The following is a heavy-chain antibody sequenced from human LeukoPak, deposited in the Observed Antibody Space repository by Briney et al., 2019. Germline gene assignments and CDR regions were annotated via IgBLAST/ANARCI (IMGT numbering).Heavy chain of an antibody. Sequence: GGSLRLSCAASGLTFSSYAMHWVPQAPRKGRGGGAVISYDGGNKYYADSVKGRFTISRGNPKITLYLQMNSVRAEDTGVYYCARGDAAGHEGLCDYCRQGPLVIVTS. CDR2: ISYDGGNK. V-gene: IGHV3-30*04. CDR3: ARGDAAGHEGLCDY. CDR1: GLTFSSYA. J-gene: IGHJ4*02. D-gene: IGHD6-19*01.